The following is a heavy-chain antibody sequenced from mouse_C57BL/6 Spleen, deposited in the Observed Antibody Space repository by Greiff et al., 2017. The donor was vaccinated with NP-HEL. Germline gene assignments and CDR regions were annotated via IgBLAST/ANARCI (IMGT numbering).Heavy chain of an antibody. J-gene: IGHJ3*01. D-gene: IGHD1-1*01. CDR2: IHPNSGST. CDR3: ASPGGDGSSPGFAY. V-gene: IGHV1-64*01. Sequence: QVQLQQPGAELVKPGASVKLSCKASGYTFTSYWMHWVKQRPGQGLEWIGMIHPNSGSTNYNEKFKSKATLTVDKSSSTAYMQLSSLTSEDSAVYYCASPGGDGSSPGFAYWGQGTLVTVSA. CDR1: GYTFTSYW.